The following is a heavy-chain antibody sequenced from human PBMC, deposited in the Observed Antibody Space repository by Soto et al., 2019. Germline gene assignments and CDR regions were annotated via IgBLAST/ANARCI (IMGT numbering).Heavy chain of an antibody. D-gene: IGHD2-21*01. V-gene: IGHV3-11*06. J-gene: IGHJ3*01. CDR1: GFTFSDFY. CDR2: ISGDSRFT. CDR3: ARDCGGDCYDDAFDV. Sequence: PGGSLRLSCAASGFTFSDFYMSWIRQVPGKGLEWVSYISGDSRFTNYADSVRGRFTISRDNAKTALYLQMNSLRAEDTAIYYCARDCGGDCYDDAFDVWGQGTMVTVSS.